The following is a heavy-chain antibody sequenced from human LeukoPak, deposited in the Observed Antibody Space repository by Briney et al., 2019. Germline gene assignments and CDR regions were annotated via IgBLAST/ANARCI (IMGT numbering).Heavy chain of an antibody. J-gene: IGHJ5*02. CDR3: ARDRAPEITVFGISNNWFDP. V-gene: IGHV1-18*01. CDR1: GYTFISYG. D-gene: IGHD3-3*01. CDR2: ISPNTGNT. Sequence: ASVKVSCKASGYTFISYGITWMRQAPGQGLEWMGWISPNTGNTNYAQKIQGRVTMTTDTSTSTAYMELRSLRSDDTAVYYCARDRAPEITVFGISNNWFDPWGQGTLVTVSS.